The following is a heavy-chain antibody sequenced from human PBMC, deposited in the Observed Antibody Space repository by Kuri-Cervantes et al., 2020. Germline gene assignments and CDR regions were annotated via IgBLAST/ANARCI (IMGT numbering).Heavy chain of an antibody. CDR3: XTDGPDTPDXYYYGMDV. J-gene: IGHJ6*02. CDR2: IKSKTDGGTT. D-gene: IGHD2-2*02. Sequence: ETLSLTCAASGFTFSNAWMSWVRQAPGKGLEWXGRIKSKTDGGTTDYAAPVKGRFTISRDDSKNTLXLQMNSLKTEDTAVYYCXTDGPDTPDXYYYGMDVWGQGTTVTVSS. V-gene: IGHV3-15*01. CDR1: GFTFSNAW.